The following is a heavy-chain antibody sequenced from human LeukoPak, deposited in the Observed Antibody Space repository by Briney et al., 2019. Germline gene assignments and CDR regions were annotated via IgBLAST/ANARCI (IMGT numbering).Heavy chain of an antibody. Sequence: GESLKISCKGSGYSFTSYWIGWVRHMPGKGLEWMGIIYPGDSDTRYSPSFQGQVTISADKSISTAYLQWSSLKASDTAMYYCARRVGYCSSTSCYTEVRAPNWFDPWGQGTLVTVSS. V-gene: IGHV5-51*01. CDR1: GYSFTSYW. D-gene: IGHD2-2*02. J-gene: IGHJ5*02. CDR2: IYPGDSDT. CDR3: ARRVGYCSSTSCYTEVRAPNWFDP.